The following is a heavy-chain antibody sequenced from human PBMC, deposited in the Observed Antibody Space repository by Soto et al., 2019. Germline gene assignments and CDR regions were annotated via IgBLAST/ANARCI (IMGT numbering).Heavy chain of an antibody. CDR1: SDSISSSRYY. CDR2: FSYSGRP. J-gene: IGHJ4*02. V-gene: IGHV4-39*01. Sequence: QLQLQESGPGLVRPSETLSLTCTVSSDSISSSRYYWGWIRQPPGKGLEWIGSFSYSGRPYYNPSRKSRVTISVDTSKNQFSLNVSSVTASDTALYYCARQNANLFDYWGQGTLVTVSS. CDR3: ARQNANLFDY. D-gene: IGHD2-8*01.